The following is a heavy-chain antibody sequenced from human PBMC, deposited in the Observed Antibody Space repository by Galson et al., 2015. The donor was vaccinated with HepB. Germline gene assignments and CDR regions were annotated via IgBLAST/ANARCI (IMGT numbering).Heavy chain of an antibody. Sequence: SVKVSCKASGYTFTSYTMNWVRQAPGQGLEWMGWTNTNTGNPTYAQGFTRRFVFSLDTSVSTAYLQISSLKAEDTAVYYCARGAYSSGWQYWYFDLWGRGTLVTVSS. CDR1: GYTFTSYT. J-gene: IGHJ2*01. V-gene: IGHV7-4-1*02. D-gene: IGHD6-19*01. CDR2: TNTNTGNP. CDR3: ARGAYSSGWQYWYFDL.